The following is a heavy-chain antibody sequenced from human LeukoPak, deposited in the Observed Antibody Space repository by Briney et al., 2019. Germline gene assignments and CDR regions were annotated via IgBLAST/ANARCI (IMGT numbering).Heavy chain of an antibody. CDR3: AGSSSNY. D-gene: IGHD6-6*01. CDR1: GGSFSGYY. J-gene: IGHJ4*02. Sequence: SETLSLTCAVYGGSFSGYYWSWIRQPPGKGLEWIGEINHSGSTNYNPSLKSRVTISVDTSKNQFSLKLSSVTAADAAVYYCAGSSSNYWGQGTLVTVSS. CDR2: INHSGST. V-gene: IGHV4-34*01.